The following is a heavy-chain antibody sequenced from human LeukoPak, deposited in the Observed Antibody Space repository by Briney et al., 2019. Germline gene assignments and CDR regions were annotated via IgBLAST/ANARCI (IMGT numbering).Heavy chain of an antibody. CDR3: VKDQGECPGSRCYLRFLEY. D-gene: IGHD3-3*01. V-gene: IGHV3-30*02. J-gene: IGHJ4*02. Sequence: GGSLRLSCAASGFNFSIYGMHWVRQAPGKGLEWLPFVKYDQSATVYADSVQGRFAISRDNSKNTVYLQMNSLRVEDTALYFCVKDQGECPGSRCYLRFLEYWGQGTLVIVSS. CDR2: VKYDQSAT. CDR1: GFNFSIYG.